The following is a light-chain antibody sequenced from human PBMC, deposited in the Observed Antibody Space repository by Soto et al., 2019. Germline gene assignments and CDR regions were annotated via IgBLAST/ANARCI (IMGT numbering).Light chain of an antibody. J-gene: IGLJ1*01. Sequence: QSVLTQPASVSGSPGQSITISCTGTSSDVGGYKYVSWYQQHPGKAPKLMIYDIRNRPSGVSNRISGSKSGNTASLTISGLQAEDEADYYCSSYTSSSTRVFGTGTKVTVL. CDR2: DIR. V-gene: IGLV2-14*03. CDR3: SSYTSSSTRV. CDR1: SSDVGGYKY.